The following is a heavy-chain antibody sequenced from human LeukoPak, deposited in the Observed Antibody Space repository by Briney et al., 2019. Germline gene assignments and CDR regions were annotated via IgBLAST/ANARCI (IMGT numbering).Heavy chain of an antibody. CDR2: IYTSGST. V-gene: IGHV4-61*02. CDR3: ASVRSYSFDY. J-gene: IGHJ4*02. CDR1: GGSISSVSYS. D-gene: IGHD3-10*01. Sequence: SETLSLTCTVSGGSISSVSYSWSWIRQPAGKGLEWIGRIYTSGSTNYNPSLKSRVTISVDTSKNQFSLKLSSVTAADTAVYYCASVRSYSFDYWGQGTLVTVSS.